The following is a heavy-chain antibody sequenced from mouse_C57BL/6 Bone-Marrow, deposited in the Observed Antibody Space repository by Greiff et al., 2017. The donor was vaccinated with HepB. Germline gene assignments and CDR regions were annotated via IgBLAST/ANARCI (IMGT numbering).Heavy chain of an antibody. J-gene: IGHJ4*01. CDR2: IDPSDSYT. V-gene: IGHV1-50*01. D-gene: IGHD1-1*02. CDR3: ARYGNYYAMDY. CDR1: GYTFTGYW. Sequence: VQLQQPGAELVKPGASVKLSCKASGYTFTGYWMQWVKQRPGQGLEWIGEIDPSDSYTNYNQKFKGKATLTVDTSSSTAYMQLSSLTSEDSAVYYCARYGNYYAMDYWGQGTSVTVSS.